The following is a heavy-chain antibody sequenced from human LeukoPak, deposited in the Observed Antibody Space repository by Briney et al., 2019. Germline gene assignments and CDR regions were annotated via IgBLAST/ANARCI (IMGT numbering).Heavy chain of an antibody. CDR1: GGSISSGGYY. J-gene: IGHJ4*02. CDR3: ARENAPGTGDY. V-gene: IGHV4-61*02. D-gene: IGHD1-1*01. Sequence: SETLSLTCTVSGGSISSGGYYWSWIRQHPGKGLEWIGRIYTSGSTNYNPSLKSRVTISVDTSKNQFSLKLSSVTAADTAVHYCARENAPGTGDYWGQGTLVTVSS. CDR2: IYTSGST.